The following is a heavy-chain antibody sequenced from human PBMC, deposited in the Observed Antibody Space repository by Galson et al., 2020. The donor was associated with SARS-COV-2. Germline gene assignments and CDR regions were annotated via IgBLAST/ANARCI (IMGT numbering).Heavy chain of an antibody. CDR1: GYSISSGYY. V-gene: IGHV4-38-2*02. Sequence: ASETLSLTCSVSGYSISSGYYWMWIRQSPEKGLEWIANIHRSGSTYYNPSLMSRATISVDTSKNQFSLRLNSMTAADTAVYYCARQVVAKTYYFDYWGRGILVTVSS. CDR3: ARQVVAKTYYFDY. J-gene: IGHJ4*02. D-gene: IGHD2-15*01. CDR2: IHRSGST.